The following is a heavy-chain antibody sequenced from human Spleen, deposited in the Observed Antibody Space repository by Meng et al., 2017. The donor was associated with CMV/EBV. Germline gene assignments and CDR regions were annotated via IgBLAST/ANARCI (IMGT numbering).Heavy chain of an antibody. D-gene: IGHD1-14*01. CDR3: AAAPRRGGKRDF. CDR2: LYYDGST. Sequence: SETLSLTCTVSGGSIGSYYWSWVRQPPGKRLEWIGYLYYDGSTNYNPSLKSRVTISRDTSKNQFSLQLTSVTAADTAVYYCAAAPRRGGKRDFWGQGTQVTVSS. J-gene: IGHJ4*02. CDR1: GGSIGSYY. V-gene: IGHV4-59*01.